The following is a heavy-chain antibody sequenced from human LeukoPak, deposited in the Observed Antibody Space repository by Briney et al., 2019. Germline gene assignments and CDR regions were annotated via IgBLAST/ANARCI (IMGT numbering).Heavy chain of an antibody. V-gene: IGHV3-7*01. D-gene: IGHD4-11*01. J-gene: IGHJ1*01. CDR2: VQHIGGET. Sequence: PGGSLRLSCAGSGFTFSNSWMGWVRQAPGKGLEWVANVQHIGGETYVDSVKGRFTISRDNVKNSVYLQMNSLGADDTAVYYCATYSILNAREFRYWGQGTLVTVTS. CDR1: GFTFSNSW. CDR3: ATYSILNAREFRY.